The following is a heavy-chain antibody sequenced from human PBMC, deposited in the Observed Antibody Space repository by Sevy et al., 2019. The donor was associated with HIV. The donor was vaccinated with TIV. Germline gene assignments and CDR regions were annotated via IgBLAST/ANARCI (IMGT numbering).Heavy chain of an antibody. D-gene: IGHD3-16*01. J-gene: IGHJ3*02. Sequence: ASVKLSCKASGGTFDTYSISWLRQAPGQGLEWMGGITPMFGTAYYAQNFQGRVTIVADKSTSTAYMELRSLRFEDSAVFYCARDRDITFGGGDAFDIWGQGTMVTVSS. V-gene: IGHV1-69*06. CDR1: GGTFDTYS. CDR2: ITPMFGTA. CDR3: ARDRDITFGGGDAFDI.